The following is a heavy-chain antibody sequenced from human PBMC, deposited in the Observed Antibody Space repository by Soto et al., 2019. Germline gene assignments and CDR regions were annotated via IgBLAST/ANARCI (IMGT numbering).Heavy chain of an antibody. D-gene: IGHD2-21*01. CDR2: IWYEGTNK. V-gene: IGHV3-33*03. Sequence: LRLSCVASDFAFSNYGMHWVRQAPGKGLEWVALIWYEGTNKYYGDSVKGRFTVSRDNSKKTLYLQMNSLRADDTAVYFCAKDAVYNDGLWLMDQWGQGTQVTVSS. CDR1: DFAFSNYG. J-gene: IGHJ4*02. CDR3: AKDAVYNDGLWLMDQ.